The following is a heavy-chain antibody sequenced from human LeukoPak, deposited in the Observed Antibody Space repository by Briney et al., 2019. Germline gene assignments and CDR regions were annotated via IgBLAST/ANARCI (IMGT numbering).Heavy chain of an antibody. D-gene: IGHD2-2*01. Sequence: SVKVSCKASGGTFSSYAISWVRQALGQGLEWMGGIIPIFGTANYAQKFQGRVTITADESTSTAYMELSSLRSEDTAVYYCARATKLPAAMGYFDYWGQGTLVTVSS. CDR3: ARATKLPAAMGYFDY. CDR1: GGTFSSYA. J-gene: IGHJ4*02. CDR2: IIPIFGTA. V-gene: IGHV1-69*01.